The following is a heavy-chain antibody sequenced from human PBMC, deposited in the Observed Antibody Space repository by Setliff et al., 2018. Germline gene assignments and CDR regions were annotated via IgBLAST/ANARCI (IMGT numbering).Heavy chain of an antibody. CDR3: ARHLSSGSYYGGAYYYMDV. Sequence: SETLSLTCTVSGGSISTYYWSWIRQPPGKGLEWIGYIYYSGRTNYNPSLRSRVTISVDTSKNQFPLKVISVTAADTAVYYCARHLSSGSYYGGAYYYMDVWGKGTTVTVSS. CDR2: IYYSGRT. J-gene: IGHJ6*03. V-gene: IGHV4-59*08. CDR1: GGSISTYY. D-gene: IGHD1-26*01.